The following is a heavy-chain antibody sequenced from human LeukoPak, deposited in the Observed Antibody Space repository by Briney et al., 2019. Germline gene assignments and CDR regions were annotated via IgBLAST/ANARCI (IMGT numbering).Heavy chain of an antibody. CDR3: ARGGWPNFDY. D-gene: IGHD2-15*01. J-gene: IGHJ4*02. Sequence: SETLSLTCTVSGGSISGYYWSWIRQPPGKGLEWIGYIYYSGSTNYNPSLKSRVTVSVDTSKNQFSLKLSSVTAADTAVYYCARGGWPNFDYWGQGTLVTVSS. CDR1: GGSISGYY. CDR2: IYYSGST. V-gene: IGHV4-59*01.